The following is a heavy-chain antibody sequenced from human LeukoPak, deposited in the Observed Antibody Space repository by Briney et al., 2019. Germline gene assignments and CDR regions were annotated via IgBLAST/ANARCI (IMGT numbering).Heavy chain of an antibody. V-gene: IGHV4-4*09. D-gene: IGHD3-3*01. J-gene: IGHJ6*03. CDR3: ARHPREYYDFWSGPENYMDV. CDR1: GGSISSYY. Sequence: SETLSLTCTVSGGSISSYYWSWIRQPPGKGLEWIGYIYTSGSTNYNPSLKSRVTISVDTSKNQFSLKLSSVTAADTAVYYCARHPREYYDFWSGPENYMDVWGQGTTVTVSS. CDR2: IYTSGST.